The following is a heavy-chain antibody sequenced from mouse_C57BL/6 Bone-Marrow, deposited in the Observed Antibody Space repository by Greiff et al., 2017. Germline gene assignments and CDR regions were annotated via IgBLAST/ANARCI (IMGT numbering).Heavy chain of an antibody. CDR3: ARYYGLYYFDY. J-gene: IGHJ2*01. D-gene: IGHD1-1*01. V-gene: IGHV1-81*01. Sequence: VQRVESGAELARPGASVKLSCKASGYTFTSYGISWVKQRTGQGLEWIGEIYPRSGNTYYNEKFKGKATLTADKSSSTAYMELRSLTSEDSAVYFCARYYGLYYFDYWGQGTTLTVSS. CDR2: IYPRSGNT. CDR1: GYTFTSYG.